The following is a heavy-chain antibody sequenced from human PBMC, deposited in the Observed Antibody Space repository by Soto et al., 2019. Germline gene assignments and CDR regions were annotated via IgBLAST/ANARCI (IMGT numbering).Heavy chain of an antibody. CDR3: AKGPHSSGWHYFDY. V-gene: IGHV3-23*01. D-gene: IGHD6-19*01. CDR2: VSGSGTNT. J-gene: IGHJ4*02. Sequence: GSLRLSCAASGITFSNYAMSWVRQAPGKGLEWVSTVSGSGTNTYYADSVKGRFTISRDNSENTLYLQMISLRAEDMAIYYCAKGPHSSGWHYFDYWGQGTLVTVSS. CDR1: GITFSNYA.